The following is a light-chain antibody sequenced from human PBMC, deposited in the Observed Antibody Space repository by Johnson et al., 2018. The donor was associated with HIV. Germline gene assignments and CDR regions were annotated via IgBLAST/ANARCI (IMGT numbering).Light chain of an antibody. CDR2: ENN. CDR1: SSNIGNNY. Sequence: HCVLTQPPSVSAAPGQKVTISCSGSSSNIGNNYVSWYQQLPGTAPKVLIHENNKRPSGIPDRFSGSKSGTSATLGITGLQTGDEADYYCGTWDSSLSAYVVGTGTKVTVL. CDR3: GTWDSSLSAYV. V-gene: IGLV1-51*02. J-gene: IGLJ1*01.